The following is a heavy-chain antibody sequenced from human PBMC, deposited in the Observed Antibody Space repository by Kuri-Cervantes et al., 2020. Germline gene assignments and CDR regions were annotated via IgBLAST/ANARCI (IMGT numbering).Heavy chain of an antibody. J-gene: IGHJ4*02. CDR1: GFTFSSYV. Sequence: GESLKISCAASGFTFSSYVMHWVRQAPGKGLEWVAVISDDGSNKYYADSVKGRFTISRDNSKNTLYLQMNSLRAEDTAVYYCAKGHDIVGATGHFDYWGQGTLVTVSS. D-gene: IGHD1-26*01. CDR3: AKGHDIVGATGHFDY. CDR2: ISDDGSNK. V-gene: IGHV3-30-3*01.